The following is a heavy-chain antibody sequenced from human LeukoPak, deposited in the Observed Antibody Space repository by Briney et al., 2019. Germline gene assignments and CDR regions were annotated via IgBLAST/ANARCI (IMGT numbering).Heavy chain of an antibody. CDR1: GFTFDDYG. CDR2: ISGSGGRT. V-gene: IGHV3-23*01. J-gene: IGHJ4*02. CDR3: AKDRGPSYNYFDY. Sequence: GGSLRLSCAASGFTFDDYGMSWVRQAPGKGLEWVSSISGSGGRTYYADSVKGRFTISRDNSKNTLYLQMNSLRAEDTAIYYCAKDRGPSYNYFDYWGQGTLATVSS.